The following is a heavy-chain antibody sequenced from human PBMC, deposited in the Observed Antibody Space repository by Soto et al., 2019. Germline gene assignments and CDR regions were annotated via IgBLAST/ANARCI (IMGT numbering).Heavy chain of an antibody. CDR1: GFTFSSYG. Sequence: GSLRLSCAASGFTFSSYGMHWVRQAPGKGLEWVAVIWYDGSNKYYADSVKGRFTISRDNSKNTLYLQMNSLRAEDTAVYYCARDYVVTLSAFDIWGQGTMVTVS. CDR2: IWYDGSNK. D-gene: IGHD2-15*01. J-gene: IGHJ3*02. CDR3: ARDYVVTLSAFDI. V-gene: IGHV3-33*01.